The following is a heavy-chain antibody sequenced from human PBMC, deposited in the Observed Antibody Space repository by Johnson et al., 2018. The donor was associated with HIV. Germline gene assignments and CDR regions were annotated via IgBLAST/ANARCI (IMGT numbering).Heavy chain of an antibody. D-gene: IGHD3-10*01. J-gene: IGHJ3*02. V-gene: IGHV3-30-3*01. CDR3: AKDVLWFSHNRAFDI. CDR1: GFTFSSYA. CDR2: VGHDGGIY. Sequence: QVQLVESGGGVVQPGRSLRLSCVASGFTFSSYAMHWVRQAPGKGLEWVAHVGHDGGIYPYAESVKGRFTVYRDNSKNTLYLQMNNLGAEDTAVYYCAKDVLWFSHNRAFDIW.